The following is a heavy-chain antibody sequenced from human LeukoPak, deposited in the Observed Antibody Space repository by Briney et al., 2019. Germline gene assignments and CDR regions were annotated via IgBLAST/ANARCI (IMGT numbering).Heavy chain of an antibody. CDR1: GYTFTSYG. CDR2: ISAYNGKT. J-gene: IGHJ5*02. D-gene: IGHD2-2*01. CDR3: ARLVPAATYGQPMGNWFDP. Sequence: ASVKVSCKASGYTFTSYGISWVRQAPGQGLEWMGWISAYNGKTNYAQKLQGRVTMTTDTSTSTAYLELRSLRSDDTAVYYCARLVPAATYGQPMGNWFDPWGQGTLVTVSS. V-gene: IGHV1-18*01.